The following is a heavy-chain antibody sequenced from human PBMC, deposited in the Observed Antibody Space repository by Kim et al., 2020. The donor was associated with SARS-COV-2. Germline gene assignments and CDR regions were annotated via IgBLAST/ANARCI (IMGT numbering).Heavy chain of an antibody. V-gene: IGHV3-15*01. CDR2: IKSKTDGGTT. D-gene: IGHD2-15*01. J-gene: IGHJ3*02. CDR3: TTGAIDLNIVVVVAATTDDAFDI. CDR1: GFTFSNAW. Sequence: GGSLRLSCAASGFTFSNAWMSWVRQAPGKGLEWVGRIKSKTDGGTTDYAAPVKGRFTISRDDSKNTLYLQMNSLRTEDTAVYYCTTGAIDLNIVVVVAATTDDAFDIWGQGTMVTVSS.